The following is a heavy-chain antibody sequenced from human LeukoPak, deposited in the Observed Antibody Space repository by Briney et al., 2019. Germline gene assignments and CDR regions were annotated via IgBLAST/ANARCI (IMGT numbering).Heavy chain of an antibody. Sequence: GGSLRLSCAASGFTFSSYPMSWVRQAPGKGLEWVSSISGGGSNTYYADSVKGRFTISRDDSKNTLYLQMNSLRAEDTAVYYYAKYMPPAMQPSFDYWGQGTLVTVSS. D-gene: IGHD2-2*01. CDR1: GFTFSSYP. J-gene: IGHJ4*02. V-gene: IGHV3-23*01. CDR2: ISGGGSNT. CDR3: AKYMPPAMQPSFDY.